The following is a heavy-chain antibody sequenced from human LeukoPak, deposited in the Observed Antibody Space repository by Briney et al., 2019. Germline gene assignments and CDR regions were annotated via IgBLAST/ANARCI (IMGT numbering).Heavy chain of an antibody. V-gene: IGHV1-18*01. CDR3: ARFGYYYGPGSYNRAAFDI. CDR1: GYTFTSYG. J-gene: IGHJ3*02. D-gene: IGHD3-10*01. Sequence: ASVKVSCKASGYTFTSYGISWVRQAPGQGLEWMGWISAYNGNTNYVQKLQGRVTMTTDTSTSTAYMELRSLRSDDTAVYYCARFGYYYGPGSYNRAAFDIWGQGTMVTVSS. CDR2: ISAYNGNT.